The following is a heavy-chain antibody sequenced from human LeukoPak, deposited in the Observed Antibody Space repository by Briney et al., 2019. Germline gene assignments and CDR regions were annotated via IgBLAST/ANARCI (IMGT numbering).Heavy chain of an antibody. CDR2: INHSGST. Sequence: SSETLSLTCAVYGGSFSGYYWSWIRQPPEKGLEWNGEINHSGSTNYNPSLKSRVTTSVDTSKNQFSLKLGSVTAADTAVYYCASRDWNDDYWGQGTLVTVSS. V-gene: IGHV4-34*01. J-gene: IGHJ4*02. CDR1: GGSFSGYY. D-gene: IGHD1-1*01. CDR3: ASRDWNDDY.